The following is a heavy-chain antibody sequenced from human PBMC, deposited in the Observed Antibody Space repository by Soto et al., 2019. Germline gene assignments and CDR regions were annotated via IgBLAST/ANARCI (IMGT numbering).Heavy chain of an antibody. J-gene: IGHJ4*02. Sequence: PGGSLRLSCEASGFTFGSYWMSWVRQAPGKGLEWVSSISSSSSYIYYADSVKGRFTISRDNAKNSLYLQMNSLRAEDTAVYYCARLITGTTGLRMDYWGQGTLVTVSS. CDR1: GFTFGSYW. D-gene: IGHD1-7*01. CDR3: ARLITGTTGLRMDY. V-gene: IGHV3-21*01. CDR2: ISSSSSYI.